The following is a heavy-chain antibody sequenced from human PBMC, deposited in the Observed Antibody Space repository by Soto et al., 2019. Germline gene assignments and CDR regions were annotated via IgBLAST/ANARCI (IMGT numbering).Heavy chain of an antibody. J-gene: IGHJ6*02. Sequence: QVHLVQSGGEVQKPGASVKVSCKTSGYTFISYGVSWGRQAPGQGLEWMGWIRPYTDNTIYAQELQCRVNMTTDTSTSTDNMELSRLRSDNTAVCYCARDGFYAALGGYSYDYSPPRYYGMDVWGQGTTVTVSS. CDR3: ARDGFYAALGGYSYDYSPPRYYGMDV. V-gene: IGHV1-18*01. CDR2: IRPYTDNT. D-gene: IGHD5-18*01. CDR1: GYTFISYG.